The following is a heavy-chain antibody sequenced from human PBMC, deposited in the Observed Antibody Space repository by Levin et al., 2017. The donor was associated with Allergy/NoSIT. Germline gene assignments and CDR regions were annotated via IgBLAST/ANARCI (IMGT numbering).Heavy chain of an antibody. D-gene: IGHD4-23*01. CDR1: GFTFSSYW. J-gene: IGHJ4*02. Sequence: AGGSLRLSCAASGFTFSSYWMHWVRQAPGKGLVWVSRITSDGSDTTYAGSVKGRFTISRDNAKNTLYLQMNNLRAEDTAVYYCATVSPTTVGLADYWGQGTLVTVSS. CDR2: ITSDGSDT. CDR3: ATVSPTTVGLADY. V-gene: IGHV3-74*01.